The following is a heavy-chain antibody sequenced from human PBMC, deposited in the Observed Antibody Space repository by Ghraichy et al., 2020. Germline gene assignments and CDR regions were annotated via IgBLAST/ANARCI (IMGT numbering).Heavy chain of an antibody. CDR2: IYSGGST. V-gene: IGHV3-53*01. J-gene: IGHJ4*02. CDR3: ARGSGMAGSYYIDY. CDR1: GFTVSSNY. D-gene: IGHD1-26*01. Sequence: GESLRLSCAASGFTVSSNYMSWVRQAPGKGLEWVSVIYSGGSTYYADSVKGRFTISRDNSKNTLYLQMNSLRAEDTAVYYCARGSGMAGSYYIDYWGQGTLVTVSS.